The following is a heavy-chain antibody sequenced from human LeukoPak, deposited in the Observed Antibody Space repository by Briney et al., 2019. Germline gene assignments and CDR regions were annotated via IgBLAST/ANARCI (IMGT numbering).Heavy chain of an antibody. Sequence: SETLSLTCAVYGGSFSGYYWSWIRQPPGKGLEWIGEINHSGSTNYNPSLKSRVTISVDTSKNQFSLKLSSVTAADTAVYYCARYSWIQLWPNGQYFDYWGQGTLVNGSS. CDR1: GGSFSGYY. CDR3: ARYSWIQLWPNGQYFDY. V-gene: IGHV4-34*01. D-gene: IGHD5-18*01. J-gene: IGHJ4*02. CDR2: INHSGST.